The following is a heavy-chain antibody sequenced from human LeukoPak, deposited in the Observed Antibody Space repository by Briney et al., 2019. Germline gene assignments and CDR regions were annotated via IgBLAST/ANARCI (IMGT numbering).Heavy chain of an antibody. CDR2: IYYSGST. D-gene: IGHD1-1*01. V-gene: IGHV4-31*03. J-gene: IGHJ3*02. Sequence: SETLSLTCTVSGGSISSGGYYWSWIRQHPGKGLEWIGYIYYSGSTYYNPSLKSRVTISVDTSKNQFSLKLSSVTAADTAVYYCARDETGEYNWNARDAFDIWGQGTMVTVSS. CDR3: ARDETGEYNWNARDAFDI. CDR1: GGSISSGGYY.